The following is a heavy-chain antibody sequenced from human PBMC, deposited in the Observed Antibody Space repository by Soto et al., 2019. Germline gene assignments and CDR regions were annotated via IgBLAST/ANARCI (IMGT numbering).Heavy chain of an antibody. J-gene: IGHJ3*02. CDR1: GFTFRTSA. D-gene: IGHD4-17*01. CDR3: AKGNGDYRSNAFDI. Sequence: GSLRLSCAASGFTFRTSAMTWVRQVPGKGLEWVSGISGSGASTFYADSVRGRFTISRDNSKNTLYLQVNSLRAEDTALYYCAKGNGDYRSNAFDIWGQGTMVTVSS. V-gene: IGHV3-23*01. CDR2: ISGSGAST.